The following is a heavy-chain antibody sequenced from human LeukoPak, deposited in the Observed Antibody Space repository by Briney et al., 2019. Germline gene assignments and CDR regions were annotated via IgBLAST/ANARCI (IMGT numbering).Heavy chain of an antibody. J-gene: IGHJ4*02. V-gene: IGHV4-59*08. D-gene: IGHD2-21*01. Sequence: SETLSLTCSVSGGSINGYSWTWIRQPPGMRLEWVGHISYTGTTNYNPSLTTRVAISVDTSKNQFSLKLTSVTAADTGMYFCARLGGNWNSPGGDYWGQGTLVTVSS. CDR1: GGSINGYS. CDR3: ARLGGNWNSPGGDY. CDR2: ISYTGTT.